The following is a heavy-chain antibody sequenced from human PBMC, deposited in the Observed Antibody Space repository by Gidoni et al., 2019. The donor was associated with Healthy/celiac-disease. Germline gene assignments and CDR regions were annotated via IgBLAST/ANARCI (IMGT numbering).Heavy chain of an antibody. J-gene: IGHJ4*02. CDR3: ARSFRGRAGQIDY. CDR1: GGTFSSYA. D-gene: IGHD6-19*01. CDR2: IIPIFGTA. Sequence: QVQRVQAGDEVKKPGSAVKVSCKAAGGTFSSYAISWVRQAPGQGLEWMGGIIPIFGTANYAQKFQGRVTITADESTSTAYMELSSLRSEDTAVYYCARSFRGRAGQIDYWGQGTLVTVSS. V-gene: IGHV1-69*01.